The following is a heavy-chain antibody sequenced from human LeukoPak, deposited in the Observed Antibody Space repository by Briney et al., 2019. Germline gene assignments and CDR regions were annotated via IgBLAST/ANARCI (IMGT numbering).Heavy chain of an antibody. J-gene: IGHJ6*03. V-gene: IGHV5-51*01. D-gene: IGHD3-10*01. CDR1: GYSFTSYW. CDR3: ARHSVWFGELLYYYYYMDV. CDR2: IYPGDSDT. Sequence: GESLKISCKGSGYSFTSYWIGWVRPMPGKGLEWMGIIYPGDSDTRYSPSFQGQVTISADKSISPASLQWSSLKASDTAMYYCARHSVWFGELLYYYYYMDVWGKGTTVTVSS.